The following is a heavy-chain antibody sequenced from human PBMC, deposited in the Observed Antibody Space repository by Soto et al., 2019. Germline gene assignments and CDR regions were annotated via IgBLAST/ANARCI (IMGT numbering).Heavy chain of an antibody. D-gene: IGHD6-6*01. Sequence: PSETLSLTCTVSGGSISSYYWSWIRQPAGKGLEWIGRIYTSGSTNYNPSLKSRVTMSVDTSKNQFSLKLSSVTAADTAVYYCACIAARPGNRGLDYWGQGTLVTVSS. CDR3: ACIAARPGNRGLDY. V-gene: IGHV4-4*07. CDR2: IYTSGST. J-gene: IGHJ4*02. CDR1: GGSISSYY.